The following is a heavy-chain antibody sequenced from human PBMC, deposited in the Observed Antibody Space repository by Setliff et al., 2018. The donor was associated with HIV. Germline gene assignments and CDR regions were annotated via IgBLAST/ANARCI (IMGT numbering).Heavy chain of an antibody. CDR1: GYNFTDYD. V-gene: IGHV1-8*02. Sequence: ASVKVSCKASGYNFTDYDINWVRQATGQGLEWMGWMNPNSGNTGYAQKFQGRVTMTRNTSISTAYMELSSLRSEDTAVYYCARGGPLYYYDSSGYSGHDAFDIWGQGTMVTVSS. J-gene: IGHJ3*02. D-gene: IGHD3-22*01. CDR2: MNPNSGNT. CDR3: ARGGPLYYYDSSGYSGHDAFDI.